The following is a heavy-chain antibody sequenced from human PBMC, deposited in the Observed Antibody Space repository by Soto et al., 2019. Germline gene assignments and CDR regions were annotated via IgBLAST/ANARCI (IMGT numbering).Heavy chain of an antibody. D-gene: IGHD2-21*02. CDR2: ISYDGSEK. V-gene: IGHV3-30*18. CDR1: GFTFSNYG. J-gene: IGHJ3*02. CDR3: AKAMVVVTAISGGGGFDK. Sequence: GGSLRLSCAASGFTFSNYGMHWVRQAPGKGLEWVTVISYDGSEKYYADSVKGRFTISRDNSKNTLYLQMNSLRAEDTAVYYCAKAMVVVTAISGGGGFDKWGQGTLVTVS.